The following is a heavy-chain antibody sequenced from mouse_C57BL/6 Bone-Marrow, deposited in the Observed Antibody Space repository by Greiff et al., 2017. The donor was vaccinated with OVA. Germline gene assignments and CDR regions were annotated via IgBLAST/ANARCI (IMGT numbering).Heavy chain of an antibody. CDR3: TRWFTTVVAARYFDY. J-gene: IGHJ2*01. CDR1: GYTFTSYW. CDR2: IYPGNSDT. D-gene: IGHD1-1*01. V-gene: IGHV1-5*01. Sequence: EVKLVESGTVLARPGASVKMSCKTSGYTFTSYWMHWVKQRPGQGLEWIGAIYPGNSDTSYNQKFKGKAKLTAVTSASTAYMELSSLTNEDSAVYYCTRWFTTVVAARYFDYWGQGTTLTVSS.